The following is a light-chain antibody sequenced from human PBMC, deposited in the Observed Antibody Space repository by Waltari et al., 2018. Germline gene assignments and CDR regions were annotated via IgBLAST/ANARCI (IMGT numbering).Light chain of an antibody. CDR2: DVS. CDR1: SSDVGGYNY. J-gene: IGLJ1*01. Sequence: QSALTQTASVSGSPGQSITIPCTRTSSDVGGYNYLSWYQQHPGKAPKLMIYDVSNRPAGVSNRFSGSKSGNTASLTISGLQAEDEADYYCSSYTSSNTLGFGTGTKVTVL. V-gene: IGLV2-14*03. CDR3: SSYTSSNTLG.